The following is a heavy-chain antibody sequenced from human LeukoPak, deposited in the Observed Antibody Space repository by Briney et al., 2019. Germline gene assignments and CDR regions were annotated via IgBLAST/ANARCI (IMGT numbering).Heavy chain of an antibody. Sequence: GGSLRLSCAASGFTFSSYAMSWVRQAPGKGLEWVSAISGSGGSTYYADSVKGRFTISRDSSKNTLYLQMNSLRAEDTAVYYCAKDPVEWFGEYFDYWGQGTLVTVSS. CDR1: GFTFSSYA. J-gene: IGHJ4*02. V-gene: IGHV3-23*01. D-gene: IGHD3-10*01. CDR3: AKDPVEWFGEYFDY. CDR2: ISGSGGST.